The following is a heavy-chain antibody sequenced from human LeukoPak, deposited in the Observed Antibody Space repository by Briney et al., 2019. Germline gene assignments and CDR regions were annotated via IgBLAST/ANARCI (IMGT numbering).Heavy chain of an antibody. CDR3: ARDRGLTGLILKNWFDP. V-gene: IGHV1-18*04. D-gene: IGHD7-27*01. CDR2: ISAYNGNT. CDR1: GYTFTGYY. J-gene: IGHJ5*02. Sequence: GASVKVSCKASGYTFTGYYMHWVRQAPGQGLEWMGWISAYNGNTNYAQKLQGRVTMTTDTSTSTAYMELRSLRSDDTAVYYCARDRGLTGLILKNWFDPWGQGTLVTVSS.